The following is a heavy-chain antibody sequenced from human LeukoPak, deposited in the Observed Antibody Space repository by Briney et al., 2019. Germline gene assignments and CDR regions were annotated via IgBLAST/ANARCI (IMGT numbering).Heavy chain of an antibody. CDR1: GYTFTSYG. D-gene: IGHD3-22*01. J-gene: IGHJ4*02. CDR2: INPNSGGT. CDR3: ARDFYDSSGYYIDY. Sequence: GASVKVSCKASGYTFTSYGISWVRQAPGQGLEWMGWINPNSGGTNYAQKFQGRVTMTRDTSISTAYMELSRLRSDDTAVYYCARDFYDSSGYYIDYWGQGTLVTVSS. V-gene: IGHV1-2*02.